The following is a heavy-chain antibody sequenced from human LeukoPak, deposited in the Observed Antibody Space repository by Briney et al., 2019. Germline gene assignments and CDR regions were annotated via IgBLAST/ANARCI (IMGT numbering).Heavy chain of an antibody. D-gene: IGHD6-19*01. Sequence: ASVKVSCKVSGYTLTELPMHWVRQAPGKGLEWMGGFDPEDGETIYAQKFQGRVTMTEDTSTETANMELSSLRSEDTAVYYCATDTQWLVHAFDVWGQGTMVTVSS. CDR1: GYTLTELP. V-gene: IGHV1-24*01. CDR3: ATDTQWLVHAFDV. J-gene: IGHJ3*01. CDR2: FDPEDGET.